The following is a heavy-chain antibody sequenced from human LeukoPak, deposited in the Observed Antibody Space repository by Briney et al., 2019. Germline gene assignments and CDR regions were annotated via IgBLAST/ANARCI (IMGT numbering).Heavy chain of an antibody. Sequence: KPSETLSLTCTVSGGSISSYYWSWIRQPAGKGLEWIGRIYTSGSTNYNPSLKSRVTMSVDTSKNQFSLKLSSVTAADTAVYYRAREPYSSGFNWFDPWGQGTLVTVSS. CDR1: GGSISSYY. D-gene: IGHD6-19*01. CDR3: AREPYSSGFNWFDP. V-gene: IGHV4-4*07. J-gene: IGHJ5*02. CDR2: IYTSGST.